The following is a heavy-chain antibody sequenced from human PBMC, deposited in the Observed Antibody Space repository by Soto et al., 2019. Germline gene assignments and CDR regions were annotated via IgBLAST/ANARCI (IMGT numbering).Heavy chain of an antibody. Sequence: PSETLSLTCTVSGGSISSGGYYWSWIRQHPGKGLEWIGYIYYSGSTYYNPSLKSRVTISVDTSKNQFSLKLSSVTAADTAVYYCARLSIAAAGTDYWGQGTLVTVSS. V-gene: IGHV4-31*03. D-gene: IGHD6-13*01. CDR1: GGSISSGGYY. J-gene: IGHJ4*02. CDR3: ARLSIAAAGTDY. CDR2: IYYSGST.